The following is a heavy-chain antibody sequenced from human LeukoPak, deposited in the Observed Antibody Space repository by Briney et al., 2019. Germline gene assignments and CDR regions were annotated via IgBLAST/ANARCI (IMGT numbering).Heavy chain of an antibody. D-gene: IGHD6-13*01. J-gene: IGHJ3*02. Sequence: GGSLRLSCAGSGFSISNYGMNWVRQAPGKGLEWLSYIRSDSSTKYYADSVEGRFTISRDNAQNSLYLQMNSLRDEDSGVYFCARVNLGQYSSSWYAFDIWGQGTMVTVSS. V-gene: IGHV3-48*02. CDR3: ARVNLGQYSSSWYAFDI. CDR1: GFSISNYG. CDR2: IRSDSSTK.